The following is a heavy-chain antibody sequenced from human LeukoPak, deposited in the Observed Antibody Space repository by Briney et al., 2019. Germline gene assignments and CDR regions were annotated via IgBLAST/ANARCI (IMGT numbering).Heavy chain of an antibody. CDR3: ARGPFGEVIEIKPGQSFKH. J-gene: IGHJ1*01. V-gene: IGHV1-46*01. Sequence: ASVKVSCKASGYAFTSYYMHWVRQAPGQGLEWMGIINPSGGSTSYAQKFQGRVTMTRDTSTSTVYMELSSLRSEDTAVYYCARGPFGEVIEIKPGQSFKHWGQGTLVTVSS. CDR2: INPSGGST. CDR1: GYAFTSYY. D-gene: IGHD3-16*02.